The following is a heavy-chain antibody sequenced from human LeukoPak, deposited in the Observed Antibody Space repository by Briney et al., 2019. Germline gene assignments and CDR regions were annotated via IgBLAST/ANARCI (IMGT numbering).Heavy chain of an antibody. V-gene: IGHV3-15*01. CDR1: GFTFSNAW. CDR3: TTDSAILSSYYYGMDV. Sequence: GGSLRLSCAASGFTFSNAWMSWVRQAPGKGLEWDGRIKGKTDGGTTDYAAPVKGRFTISRDDSKNTLYLQMNSLKTEDTAVYYCTTDSAILSSYYYGMDVWGKGTTVTVSS. D-gene: IGHD5-18*01. CDR2: IKGKTDGGTT. J-gene: IGHJ6*04.